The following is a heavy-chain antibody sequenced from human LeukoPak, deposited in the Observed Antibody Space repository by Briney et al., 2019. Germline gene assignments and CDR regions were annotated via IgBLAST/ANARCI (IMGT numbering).Heavy chain of an antibody. D-gene: IGHD5-24*01. CDR3: TRARDGYNLDAFDI. J-gene: IGHJ3*02. CDR2: IRSKAYGGPT. V-gene: IGHV3-49*03. Sequence: QAGRPLSLFCTDSGFTYGDYAMRWLRQAPGKGVEWVGFIRSKAYGGPTEYAASVKGTFTISRDDSKGIASLQMNSLKTEDTAVYYCTRARDGYNLDAFDIWGQGTMVTVSS. CDR1: GFTYGDYA.